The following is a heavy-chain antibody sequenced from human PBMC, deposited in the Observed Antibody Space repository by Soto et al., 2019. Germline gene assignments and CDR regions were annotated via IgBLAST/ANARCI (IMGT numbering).Heavy chain of an antibody. CDR2: ISSSSSTI. J-gene: IGHJ5*02. Sequence: GGSLRLSCAASGFTFSSYSMNWVRQAPGKGLEWVSYISSSSSTIYYADSVKGRFTISRDNAKNSLYLQMNSLRAEDTAVYYCASLLRWLRLRSGWFDPWGQGTLVTVSS. V-gene: IGHV3-48*01. CDR3: ASLLRWLRLRSGWFDP. CDR1: GFTFSSYS. D-gene: IGHD5-12*01.